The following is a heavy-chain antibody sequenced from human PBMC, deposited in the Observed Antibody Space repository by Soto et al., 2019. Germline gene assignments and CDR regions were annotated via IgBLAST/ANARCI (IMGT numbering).Heavy chain of an antibody. CDR1: GYTFTGYY. V-gene: IGHV1-2*04. CDR3: ARGGGGVVGAKRQYYYYGMDV. CDR2: INPNSGGT. D-gene: IGHD1-26*01. J-gene: IGHJ6*02. Sequence: ASVKVSCKASGYTFTGYYMHWVRQAPGQGLEWMGWINPNSGGTNYAQKFQGWVTMTRDTSISTAYMELSRLRSDDTAVYYCARGGGGVVGAKRQYYYYGMDVWGQGTTVTVSS.